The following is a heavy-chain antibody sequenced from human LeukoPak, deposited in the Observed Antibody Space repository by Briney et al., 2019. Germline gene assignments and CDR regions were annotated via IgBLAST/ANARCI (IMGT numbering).Heavy chain of an antibody. CDR2: INPGGGST. D-gene: IGHD7-27*01. J-gene: IGHJ4*02. CDR3: ARDAGAGEYYFDY. V-gene: IGHV1-46*01. Sequence: ASVKVSCKASGYTFTSYYIHWVRQAPGQGLEWMGIINPGGGSTSYPQKFQGRVTMTRDTSTSTVYMELSSLRSEDTGVYYCARDAGAGEYYFDYWGQGTLVTVSS. CDR1: GYTFTSYY.